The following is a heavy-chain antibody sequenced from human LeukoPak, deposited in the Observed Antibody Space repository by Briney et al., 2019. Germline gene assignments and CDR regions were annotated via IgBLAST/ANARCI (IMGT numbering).Heavy chain of an antibody. CDR3: ARDRNGEHDY. J-gene: IGHJ4*02. CDR1: GGTFSSYA. Sequence: ASVKVSRKASGGTFSSYAISWVRQAPGQGLEWMGRIIPIFGTANYAQKFQGRVTITADKSTSTAYMELSSLRSEDTAVYYCARDRNGEHDYWGQGTMLTVSS. D-gene: IGHD4-17*01. CDR2: IIPIFGTA. V-gene: IGHV1-69*06.